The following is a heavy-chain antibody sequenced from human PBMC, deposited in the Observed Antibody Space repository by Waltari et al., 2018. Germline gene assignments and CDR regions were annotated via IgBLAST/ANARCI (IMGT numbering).Heavy chain of an antibody. CDR1: GGSFSGYY. CDR3: ARGSSSWYSGGMDV. Sequence: QVQLQQWGAGLLKPSETLSLTCAVYGGSFSGYYWSWIRQPPGKGLEWIGAINHSGSTNYNPSLKSRVTISVDTSKNQFSLKLSSVTAADTAVYYCARGSSSWYSGGMDVWGQGTTVIVSS. CDR2: INHSGST. D-gene: IGHD6-13*01. J-gene: IGHJ6*02. V-gene: IGHV4-34*01.